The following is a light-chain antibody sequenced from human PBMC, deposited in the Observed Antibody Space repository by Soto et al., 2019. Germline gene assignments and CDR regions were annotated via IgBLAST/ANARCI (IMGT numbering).Light chain of an antibody. CDR2: EVS. J-gene: IGLJ1*01. CDR1: SSDVGGYNY. CDR3: SSYAGSNNFV. V-gene: IGLV2-8*01. Sequence: ALTQPPSASGSPGQSVTISCTGTSSDVGGYNYVSWYQQHPGKAPKLMIYEVSERPSGVPDRFSGSKSSNTASLTVSGLQAEDEADYYCSSYAGSNNFVFGTGTKVTV.